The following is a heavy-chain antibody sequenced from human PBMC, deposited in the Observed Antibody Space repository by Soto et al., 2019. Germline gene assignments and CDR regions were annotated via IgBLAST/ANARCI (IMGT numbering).Heavy chain of an antibody. CDR3: VTVSGSYYYGMDV. Sequence: SETLSLTCAVSGGSISSSNWWSWVRQPPGKGLEWIGEIYHSGSTNYNPSLKSRVTISVDKSKNQFSLKLSSVTAADTAVYYCVTVSGSYYYGMDVWGQVPTVTVS. CDR1: GGSISSSNW. J-gene: IGHJ6*02. CDR2: IYHSGST. V-gene: IGHV4-4*02. D-gene: IGHD1-26*01.